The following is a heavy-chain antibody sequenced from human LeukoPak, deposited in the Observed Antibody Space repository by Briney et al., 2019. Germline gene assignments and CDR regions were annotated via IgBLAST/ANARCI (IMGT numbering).Heavy chain of an antibody. CDR3: ARASSTLYYGSGTPDWFDP. CDR2: IKQDGSEI. J-gene: IGHJ5*02. V-gene: IGHV3-7*01. Sequence: GGSLRLSCAASGFSFSSYWMSWVRQAPGKGPEWVANIKQDGSEIYYVDSVKGRFTISRDNAKNSLYLQMTSLRAEDTAVYYCARASSTLYYGSGTPDWFDPWGQGTLVTVSS. CDR1: GFSFSSYW. D-gene: IGHD3-10*01.